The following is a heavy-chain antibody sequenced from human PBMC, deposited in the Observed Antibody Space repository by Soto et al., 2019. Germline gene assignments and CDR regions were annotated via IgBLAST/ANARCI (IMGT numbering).Heavy chain of an antibody. V-gene: IGHV3-9*01. Sequence: EVQLVESGGDLVPPGKSLRLSCAASGFTLGDYAMHWVRQAPGRGLEWVSGIAWNSGSTGYADSVKGRFTISRDNAKNSLYLQMSSLRGEDTAFYYCVKSWGMFGSGSFFDHWGEGTLVTVSS. D-gene: IGHD3-16*01. CDR3: VKSWGMFGSGSFFDH. J-gene: IGHJ4*02. CDR2: IAWNSGST. CDR1: GFTLGDYA.